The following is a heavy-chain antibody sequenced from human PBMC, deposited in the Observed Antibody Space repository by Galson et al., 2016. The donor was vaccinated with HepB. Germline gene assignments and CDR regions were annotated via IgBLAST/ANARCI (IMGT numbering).Heavy chain of an antibody. CDR3: AKVGDGYNAYYFDY. J-gene: IGHJ4*02. CDR2: VYHTGAT. Sequence: VRQSPGKGLEWIGQVYHTGATNYNPALKSRVTISLDKSKNYFSLKLSSVTAADTALYYCAKVGDGYNAYYFDYWGPGTLVTVSS. D-gene: IGHD5-24*01. V-gene: IGHV4-4*02.